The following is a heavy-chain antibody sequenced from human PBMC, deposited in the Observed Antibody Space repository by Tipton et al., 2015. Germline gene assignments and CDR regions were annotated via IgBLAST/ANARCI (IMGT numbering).Heavy chain of an antibody. Sequence: QSGAEVKKPGASVKVSCEASGYNFTSFDIHWVRQATGQGLEWMGWMNPNSGNTGYAQKFQDRVTMTRSTSISTAYMELSSLRSEDTAVYYCVRSPREEGFDYWGQGALVTVSS. CDR3: VRSPREEGFDY. V-gene: IGHV1-8*01. CDR2: MNPNSGNT. CDR1: GYNFTSFD. J-gene: IGHJ4*02.